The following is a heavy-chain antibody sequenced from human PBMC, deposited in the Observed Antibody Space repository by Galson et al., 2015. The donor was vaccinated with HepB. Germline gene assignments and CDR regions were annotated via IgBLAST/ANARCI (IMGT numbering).Heavy chain of an antibody. CDR1: GGTFSSYA. CDR3: ASLRGIGYCSGGSCYSVDY. V-gene: IGHV1-69*01. Sequence: KVSCKASGGTFSSYAISWVRQAPGQGLEWMGGIIPIFGTANYAQKSQGRVTITADESTSTAYMELSSLRSEDTAVYYCASLRGIGYCSGGSCYSVDYWGQGTLVTVSS. D-gene: IGHD2-15*01. J-gene: IGHJ4*02. CDR2: IIPIFGTA.